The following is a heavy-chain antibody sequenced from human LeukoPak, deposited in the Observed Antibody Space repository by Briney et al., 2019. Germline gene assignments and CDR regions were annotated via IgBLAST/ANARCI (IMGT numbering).Heavy chain of an antibody. CDR2: IYYSGST. D-gene: IGHD6-6*01. CDR3: ARFEYSSSAGLDV. J-gene: IGHJ6*04. V-gene: IGHV4-59*01. Sequence: SETLSLTCTVSGGSISSYYSRWIRQPPGKGLEWIGFIYYSGSTNYNPSLKSRVNISVETSKNQCSLKLSSVTAANTAVYYGARFEYSSSAGLDVWGKGTTVTVSS. CDR1: GGSISSYY.